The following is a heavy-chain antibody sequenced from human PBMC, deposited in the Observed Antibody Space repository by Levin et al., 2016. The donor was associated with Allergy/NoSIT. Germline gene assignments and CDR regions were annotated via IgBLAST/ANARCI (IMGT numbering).Heavy chain of an antibody. Sequence: VRQAPGKGLEWVSVIYSGGSTYYADSVKGRFTISRDNSKNTLYLQMNSLRAEDTAVYYCARQTTHDAFDIWGQGTMVTVSS. D-gene: IGHD4-11*01. J-gene: IGHJ3*02. CDR3: ARQTTHDAFDI. V-gene: IGHV3-53*01. CDR2: IYSGGST.